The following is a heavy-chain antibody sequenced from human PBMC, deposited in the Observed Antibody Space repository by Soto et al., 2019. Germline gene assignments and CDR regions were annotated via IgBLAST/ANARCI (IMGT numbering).Heavy chain of an antibody. Sequence: QVQLQESGPGLVKPSGTLSLTCAVSSGSISSSNWWSWVRQPPGKGLGWIGEIYHSGSTNYNPSLKSRVTISVDKSKNQFSLKLSSVTAADTAVYYCARLGYCSGGSCSHYYYYYMDVWGKGTTVTVSS. CDR2: IYHSGST. D-gene: IGHD2-15*01. J-gene: IGHJ6*03. V-gene: IGHV4-4*02. CDR1: SGSISSSNW. CDR3: ARLGYCSGGSCSHYYYYYMDV.